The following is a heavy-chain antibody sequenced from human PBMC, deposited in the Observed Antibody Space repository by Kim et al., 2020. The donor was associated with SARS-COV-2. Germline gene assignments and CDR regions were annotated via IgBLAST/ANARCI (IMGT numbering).Heavy chain of an antibody. J-gene: IGHJ4*02. CDR3: ARDPKHYGLGTYLGY. CDR2: ISSTGNSM. Sequence: GGSLRLSCAVSGFSFSTYGMNWVRQAPGKGLEWVSTISSTGNSMYYADSVKGRFSIFRDDAKKELYLQMSSLRVEDTAVYYCARDPKHYGLGTYLGYWGQGTLVTVSS. CDR1: GFSFSTYG. V-gene: IGHV3-21*01. D-gene: IGHD3-10*01.